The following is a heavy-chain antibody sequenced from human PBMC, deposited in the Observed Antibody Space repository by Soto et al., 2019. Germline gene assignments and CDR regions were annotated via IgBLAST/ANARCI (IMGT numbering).Heavy chain of an antibody. CDR2: ISYDGSNK. V-gene: IGHV3-30-3*01. CDR1: GFTFSSYA. J-gene: IGHJ6*02. CDR3: AREPYIRYCSGGSCYGHYGMDV. Sequence: GGSLRFSCAASGFTFSSYAMHWVRQAPGKGLEWVAVISYDGSNKYYADSVKGRFTISRDNSKNTLYLQMNSLRAEDTAVYYCAREPYIRYCSGGSCYGHYGMDVWGQGTTVTVSS. D-gene: IGHD2-15*01.